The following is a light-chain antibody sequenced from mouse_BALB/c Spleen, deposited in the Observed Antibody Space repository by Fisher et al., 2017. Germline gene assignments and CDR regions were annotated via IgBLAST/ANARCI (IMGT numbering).Light chain of an antibody. CDR3: FQGSGYPLT. CDR1: SSVSY. Sequence: DIVLTQSTAIMSASPGEKVTMTCSASSSVSYMYWYQQKPGSSPRLLIYDTSNLASGVPVRFSGSGSGNSYSLTISSMEAEDVATYYCFQGSGYPLTFGAGTKLELK. J-gene: IGKJ5*01. CDR2: DTS. V-gene: IGKV4-63*01.